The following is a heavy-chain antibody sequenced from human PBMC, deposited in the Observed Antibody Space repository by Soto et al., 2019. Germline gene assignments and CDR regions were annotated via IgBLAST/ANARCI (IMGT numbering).Heavy chain of an antibody. CDR2: ISSSSRNV. V-gene: IGHV3-21*01. CDR3: ARELERRGGWFDP. CDR1: GFTFSSYS. D-gene: IGHD1-1*01. Sequence: EVQLVESGGGLVKPGGSLRLSCAASGFTFSSYSMNWVRQAPGKGLEWVSSISSSSRNVYYADSVKGRFTISRDNAKNPLYLQMQSLRAEDTAVYYCARELERRGGWFDPWGQGTLVTVSS. J-gene: IGHJ5*02.